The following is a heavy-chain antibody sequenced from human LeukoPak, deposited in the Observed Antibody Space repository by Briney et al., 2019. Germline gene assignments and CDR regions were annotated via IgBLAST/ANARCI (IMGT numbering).Heavy chain of an antibody. CDR3: VRQAVSGDSGIAY. CDR2: INPDGGSS. Sequence: GGSLRLSCAASGFTVSSNYMSRVRQAPGKGLEWVSRINPDGGSSNYADSVKGRFTMSRDNAKSMVYLQMDGLRAEDTAVFSCVRQAVSGDSGIAYWGRGVLVTVSS. J-gene: IGHJ4*02. D-gene: IGHD4-17*01. V-gene: IGHV3-74*01. CDR1: GFTVSSNY.